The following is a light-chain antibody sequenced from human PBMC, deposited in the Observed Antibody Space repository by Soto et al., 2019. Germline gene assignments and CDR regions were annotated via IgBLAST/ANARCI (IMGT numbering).Light chain of an antibody. CDR2: AAS. Sequence: DIQMTHSPSSLSASVGDRITITCRASQNINTYLNWYQQKAGEAPKLLIYAASSLHSCIPLRFRGSGSGTDFTLTISSLQPEDFATYYCQQSYTASLPFGGGSKV. J-gene: IGKJ4*01. CDR1: QNINTY. CDR3: QQSYTASLP. V-gene: IGKV1-39*01.